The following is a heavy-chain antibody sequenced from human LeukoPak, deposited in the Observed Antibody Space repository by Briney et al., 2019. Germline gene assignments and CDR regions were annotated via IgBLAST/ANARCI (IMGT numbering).Heavy chain of an antibody. D-gene: IGHD3-22*01. CDR2: IYYSGST. V-gene: IGHV4-30-4*07. J-gene: IGHJ3*02. CDR3: ARFVTDSSGAFDI. Sequence: SETLSFTCTVSGGSISSGGYSWSWIRQPPGKGLEWIGYIYYSGSTYYNPSLKSRVTISVDTSKNQFSLKLSSVTAADTAVYYCARFVTDSSGAFDIWGQGTMVTASS. CDR1: GGSISSGGYS.